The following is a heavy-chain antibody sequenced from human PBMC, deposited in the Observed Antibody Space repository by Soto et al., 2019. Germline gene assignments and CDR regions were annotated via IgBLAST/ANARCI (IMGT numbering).Heavy chain of an antibody. CDR2: MNPNSGNT. CDR3: ARVEVGFWSGPRYYYYYGMDV. Sequence: QVQLVQSGAEVKKPGASVKVSCKASGYTFTSYDINWVRQATGQGLEWMGWMNPNSGNTGYAQKFQGRVTMTRNTSISTAYMELSSLRSEDTAVYYFARVEVGFWSGPRYYYYYGMDVWGQGTTVTGSS. V-gene: IGHV1-8*01. J-gene: IGHJ6*02. D-gene: IGHD3-3*01. CDR1: GYTFTSYD.